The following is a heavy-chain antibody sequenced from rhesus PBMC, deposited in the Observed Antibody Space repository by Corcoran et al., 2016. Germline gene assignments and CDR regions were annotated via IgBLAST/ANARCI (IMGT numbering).Heavy chain of an antibody. CDR1: GFSLTTSGMG. J-gene: IGHJ4*01. CDR2: IYWDDDK. Sequence: QVTLQESGPALVKPTQTLTLTCTFSGFSLTTSGMGVGWIRQPPGKALEWLALIYWDDDKRYSTSLKSRLTISKDTAKNQVVLTMTNMDPVDTATYYCARGYSGYFFDYWGQGVLVTVSS. CDR3: ARGYSGYFFDY. D-gene: IGHD1-44*01. V-gene: IGHV2-174*01.